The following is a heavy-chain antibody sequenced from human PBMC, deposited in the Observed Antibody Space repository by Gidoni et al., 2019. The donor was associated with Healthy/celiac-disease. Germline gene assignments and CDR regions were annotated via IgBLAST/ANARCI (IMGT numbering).Heavy chain of an antibody. J-gene: IGHJ4*02. CDR3: AKVFRFLEWFLAY. CDR1: GFTFSSYA. Sequence: EVQLLESGGGLVQPGGSLSLSCAASGFTFSSYAMSWVRQAPGKGLEWVSSISGSGGSTYDAGSVKGRFTISRDNSKNTLYLQMNSLRAEDTAVYYCAKVFRFLEWFLAYWGQGTLVTVSS. D-gene: IGHD3-3*01. CDR2: ISGSGGST. V-gene: IGHV3-23*01.